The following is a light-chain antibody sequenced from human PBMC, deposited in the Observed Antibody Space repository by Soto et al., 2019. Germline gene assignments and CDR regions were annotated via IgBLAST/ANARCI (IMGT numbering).Light chain of an antibody. CDR1: QTISGW. CDR2: DAS. CDR3: HQYNSYSSWT. Sequence: DIQMTQSPSTLPASVGDRVTITCRATQTISGWLAWYQQKPGKAPKLLIYDASSLEVGVPSRFSGRGSGTEFTLTISSLQPDDFATYYCHQYNSYSSWTFGQGTKVEIK. J-gene: IGKJ1*01. V-gene: IGKV1-5*01.